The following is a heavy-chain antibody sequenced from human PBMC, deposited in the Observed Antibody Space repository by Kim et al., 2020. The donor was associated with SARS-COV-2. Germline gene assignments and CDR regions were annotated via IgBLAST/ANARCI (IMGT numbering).Heavy chain of an antibody. J-gene: IGHJ4*02. CDR3: ARGRFTMVRGVNYYFDY. Sequence: SETLSLTCAVYGGSFSGYYWSWIRQPPGKGLEWIGEINHSGSTNYNPSLKSRVTISVDTSKNQFSLKLSSVTAADTAVYYCARGRFTMVRGVNYYFDYWGQGTPVTVAS. V-gene: IGHV4-34*01. CDR1: GGSFSGYY. CDR2: INHSGST. D-gene: IGHD3-10*01.